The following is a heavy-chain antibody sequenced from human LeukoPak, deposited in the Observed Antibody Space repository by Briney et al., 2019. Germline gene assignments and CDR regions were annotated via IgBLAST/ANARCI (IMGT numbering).Heavy chain of an antibody. J-gene: IGHJ2*01. CDR2: TYGDGST. V-gene: IGHV3-66*01. CDR1: GFTVSGNY. D-gene: IGHD1-14*01. Sequence: PGGSLRLSCAASGFTVSGNYMTWVRQAPGKGLEWVSVTYGDGSTSYADSVKDRFTISRDISKNTFFLQMNNLRAEDTAVYYCASRGGGHRNWYCDLWGRGTRVTVSS. CDR3: ASRGGGHRNWYCDL.